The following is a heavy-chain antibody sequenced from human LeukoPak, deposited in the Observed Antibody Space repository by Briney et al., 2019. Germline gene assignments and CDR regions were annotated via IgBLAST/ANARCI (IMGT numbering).Heavy chain of an antibody. Sequence: GRSLRLSCTASGFTFGDYAMTWVRQAPGKGLEWVGFIASETYGGTAEYAASVKGRFTISRDDSKSIAYLQINSLKTEDTAVYYCTGSFGQLTFFDYWGQGTLVTVSS. V-gene: IGHV3-49*04. CDR1: GFTFGDYA. J-gene: IGHJ4*02. D-gene: IGHD3-10*01. CDR2: IASETYGGTA. CDR3: TGSFGQLTFFDY.